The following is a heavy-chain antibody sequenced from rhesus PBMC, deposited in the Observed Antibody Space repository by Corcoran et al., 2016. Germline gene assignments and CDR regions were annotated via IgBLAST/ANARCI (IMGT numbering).Heavy chain of an antibody. CDR3: AKHLQGGIAAAGSYGLDS. Sequence: EVQLVQSGAEVKRPGESLKISCKTSGYSFTSYWISWVSQMPGKGLAWMGAIDPVDSDTRYNPSFQGQVTISADKSITTAYLQWSRLKASDTATYYCAKHLQGGIAAAGSYGLDSWGQGVVVTVSS. V-gene: IGHV5-20*01. CDR2: IDPVDSDT. D-gene: IGHD6-31*01. J-gene: IGHJ6*01. CDR1: GYSFTSYW.